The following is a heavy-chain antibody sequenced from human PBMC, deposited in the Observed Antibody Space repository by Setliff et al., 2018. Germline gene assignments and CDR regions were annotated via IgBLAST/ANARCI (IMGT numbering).Heavy chain of an antibody. V-gene: IGHV3-53*01. CDR1: GVTVSAYD. CDR3: RLWFGELLRDY. CDR2: LDNDGST. Sequence: GGSLRLSCGASGVTVSAYDMSWVRQAPGKGLEWVSLLDNDGSTYYSDSVKGRFTISRGTSKNTLYLQMSSLRPEDTAVYYCRLWFGELLRDYWGQGTLVTVSS. D-gene: IGHD3-10*01. J-gene: IGHJ4*02.